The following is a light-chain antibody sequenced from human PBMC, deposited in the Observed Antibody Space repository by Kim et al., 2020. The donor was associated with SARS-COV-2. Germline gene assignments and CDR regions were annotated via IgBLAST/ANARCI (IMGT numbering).Light chain of an antibody. Sequence: SPGESAALSCRASQIINNKLVWYQHNRGQARRLLIYAATTRATGVPARFIGSGSETDFTLTISSLQSEDFAVYYCKQSNDWPPWTFGQGTKVDIK. J-gene: IGKJ1*01. V-gene: IGKV3-15*01. CDR2: AAT. CDR3: KQSNDWPPWT. CDR1: QIINNK.